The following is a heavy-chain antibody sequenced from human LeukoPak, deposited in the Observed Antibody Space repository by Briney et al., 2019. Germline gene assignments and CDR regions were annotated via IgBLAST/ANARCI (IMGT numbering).Heavy chain of an antibody. CDR2: IYYSGST. V-gene: IGHV4-39*01. D-gene: IGHD2-2*01. CDR3: ARHQGVVVPGTGYYYYYGMDV. CDR1: GGSISSSSYY. Sequence: SETLSLTCTVSGGSISSSSYYWGWIRQPPGKGLEWIGSIYYSGSTYYNPSLKSRVTISVDTSKNQFSLKLSSVTAADTAVYYCARHQGVVVPGTGYYYYYGMDVWGQGTTVTVSS. J-gene: IGHJ6*02.